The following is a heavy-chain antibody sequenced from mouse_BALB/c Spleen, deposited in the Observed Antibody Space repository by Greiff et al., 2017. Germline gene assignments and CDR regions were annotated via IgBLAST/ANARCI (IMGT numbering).Heavy chain of an antibody. J-gene: IGHJ3*01. Sequence: VQLQQSGAELVKPGASVKLTCTASGFNIKDTYMHWVKQRPEQGLEWIGRIDPANGNTKYDPKFQGKATITADTSSNTAYLQLSSLTSEDTAVYYCARFITTAGWGQGTLVTVSA. D-gene: IGHD1-2*01. CDR1: GFNIKDTY. CDR3: ARFITTAG. V-gene: IGHV14-3*02. CDR2: IDPANGNT.